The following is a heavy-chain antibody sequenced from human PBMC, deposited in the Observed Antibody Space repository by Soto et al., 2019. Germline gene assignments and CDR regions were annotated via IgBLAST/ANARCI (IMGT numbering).Heavy chain of an antibody. CDR1: GYTFTSYA. J-gene: IGHJ4*02. Sequence: ASVKVSCKASGYTFTSYAMHWVRQAPGQRLEWMGWINAGNGNTKYSQKFQGRVTITRDTSASTAYMELSSLRSEDTAVYYCAMHPGYSSCWPDYFDYWGQGTMVTVYS. V-gene: IGHV1-3*01. CDR2: INAGNGNT. CDR3: AMHPGYSSCWPDYFDY. D-gene: IGHD6-19*01.